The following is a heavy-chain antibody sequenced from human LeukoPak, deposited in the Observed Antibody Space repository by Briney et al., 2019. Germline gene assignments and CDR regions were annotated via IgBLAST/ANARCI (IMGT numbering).Heavy chain of an antibody. J-gene: IGHJ5*02. CDR2: IYHSGST. CDR3: ARGLYYDFWSGYYTGWFDP. CDR1: GYSISSGYY. V-gene: IGHV4-38-2*02. Sequence: SETLSLTCTVSGYSISSGYYWGWIRQPPGKGLEWIGSIYHSGSTYYNPSLKSRVTISVDTSKNQFSLKLSSVTAADTAVYYCARGLYYDFWSGYYTGWFDPWGQGTLVTVSS. D-gene: IGHD3-3*01.